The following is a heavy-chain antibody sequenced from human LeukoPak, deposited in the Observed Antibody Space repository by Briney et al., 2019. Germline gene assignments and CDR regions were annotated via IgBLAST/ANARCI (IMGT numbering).Heavy chain of an antibody. CDR3: ARVISSGSYEGDY. CDR1: GYTSTTYG. CDR2: ICAYKGNT. D-gene: IGHD6-19*01. J-gene: IGHJ4*02. V-gene: IGHV1-18*01. Sequence: GSARDSSKPSGYTSTTYGISWGSQGPGQGLERRSRICAYKGNTNYAQTLQGRVTLSTDTFTSTAYMGLRSLRYDETGPYISARVISSGSYEGDYWGQGTLVTVSS.